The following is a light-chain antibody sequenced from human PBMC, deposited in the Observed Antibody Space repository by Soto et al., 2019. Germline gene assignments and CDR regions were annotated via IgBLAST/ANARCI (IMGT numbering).Light chain of an antibody. Sequence: RASQSISSYLNWYQQKPGTAPKLLIYAASSLQSGVPSRFSGSGSGTDFSLTISSLQPEDFATYYCQQSYSTLMYTFGQGTKLEIK. CDR2: AAS. CDR1: QSISSY. V-gene: IGKV1-39*01. CDR3: QQSYSTLMYT. J-gene: IGKJ2*01.